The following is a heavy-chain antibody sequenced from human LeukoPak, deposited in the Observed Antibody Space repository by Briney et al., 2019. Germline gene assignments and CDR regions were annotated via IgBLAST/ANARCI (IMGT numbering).Heavy chain of an antibody. CDR3: ARDRLGGYSYVY. Sequence: SETLSLTCAVSADSISSSKWWSWVRQAPGKGLEWIGEIHHGGSSNYNPSLKSRVTISIDKSKNQFSLKMSSVTAADTAVYYCARDRLGGYSYVYWGQGSLVTVSS. CDR1: ADSISSSKW. J-gene: IGHJ4*02. V-gene: IGHV4-4*02. CDR2: IHHGGSS. D-gene: IGHD5-12*01.